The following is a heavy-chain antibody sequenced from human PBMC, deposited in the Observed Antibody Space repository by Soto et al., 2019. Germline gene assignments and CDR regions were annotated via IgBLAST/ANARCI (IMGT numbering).Heavy chain of an antibody. Sequence: EVQLVESGGALVQPGGSLRLSCAASGFTVSSNYMTWVRQAPGKGLEWVSVIYSGGSTYYADSVKGRFTISRDNSKNTLYLQMNSLRVEDTAVYYCARGLGGGYFDSWGQGTLVTVSS. CDR2: IYSGGST. V-gene: IGHV3-66*01. CDR1: GFTVSSNY. J-gene: IGHJ4*02. D-gene: IGHD3-10*01. CDR3: ARGLGGGYFDS.